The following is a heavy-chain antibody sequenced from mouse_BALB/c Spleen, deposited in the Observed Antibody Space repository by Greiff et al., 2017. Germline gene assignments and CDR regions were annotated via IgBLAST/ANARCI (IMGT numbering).Heavy chain of an antibody. CDR1: GYTFTSYW. CDR2: IDPSDSYT. V-gene: IGHV1S127*01. D-gene: IGHD2-1*01. CDR3: TRYGNYTFDY. J-gene: IGHJ2*01. Sequence: QVQLQQSGAELVKPGASVKMSCKASGYTFTSYWMHWVKQRPGQGLEWIGTIDPSDSYTSYNQKFKGKATLTVDTSSSTAYMQLSSLTSEDSAVYYCTRYGNYTFDYWGQGTTLTVSS.